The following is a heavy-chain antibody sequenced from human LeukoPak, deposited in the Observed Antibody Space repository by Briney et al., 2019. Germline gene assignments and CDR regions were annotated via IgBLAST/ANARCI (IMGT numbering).Heavy chain of an antibody. Sequence: GVLRLSCAASAFTFNTYWMHWVRQVPGRGLEWVSRINGDESSTNYADSVKGRFTISRDNAKDTLYLHMNSLTAEDTAVYYCARGAKWAYYFDYWGQGTLVTVSS. D-gene: IGHD1-26*01. V-gene: IGHV3-74*01. J-gene: IGHJ4*02. CDR3: ARGAKWAYYFDY. CDR1: AFTFNTYW. CDR2: INGDESST.